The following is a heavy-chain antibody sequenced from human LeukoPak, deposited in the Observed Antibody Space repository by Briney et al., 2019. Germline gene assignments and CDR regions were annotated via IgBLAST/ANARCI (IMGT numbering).Heavy chain of an antibody. CDR1: RGSISSSRYH. V-gene: IGHV4-39*01. CDR2: IYYSGTT. CDR3: ATTYSYTSGGYDY. Sequence: SETLSLTCTLSRGSISSSRYHWGWIRQPPGKGLEWIGSIYYSGTTFYNPSLKSRVTISVDTSKNQFSLKVSSVTAADTAVYYCATTYSYTSGGYDYWGQGTLVTVSS. D-gene: IGHD5-18*01. J-gene: IGHJ4*02.